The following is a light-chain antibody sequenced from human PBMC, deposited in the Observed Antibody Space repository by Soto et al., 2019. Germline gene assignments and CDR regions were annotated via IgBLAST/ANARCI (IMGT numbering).Light chain of an antibody. Sequence: EIVLTQSPVTLSLSPGERATLSCRASQSVSNSLAWYQQRPGQAPRLLVYDTSNRATGIPDRFSGSGSGTDFTLTISSLEPEDFAVYYGQHCGNWPPYAFGQGTKLEI. CDR2: DTS. CDR1: QSVSNS. V-gene: IGKV3-11*01. J-gene: IGKJ2*01. CDR3: QHCGNWPPYA.